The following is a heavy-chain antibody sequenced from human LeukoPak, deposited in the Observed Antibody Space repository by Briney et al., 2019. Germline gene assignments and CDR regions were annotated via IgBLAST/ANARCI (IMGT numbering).Heavy chain of an antibody. CDR3: AGGTEGYFDY. CDR1: EFTFANSA. D-gene: IGHD1-26*01. J-gene: IGHJ4*02. V-gene: IGHV3-30-3*01. CDR2: ISYDGSNK. Sequence: SGGSLRLSCATSEFTFANSAMSWVRQAPGKGLEWVAVISYDGSNKYYADSVKGRFTISRDNSKNTLYLQMNSLRAEDTAVYYCAGGTEGYFDYWGQGTLVTVSS.